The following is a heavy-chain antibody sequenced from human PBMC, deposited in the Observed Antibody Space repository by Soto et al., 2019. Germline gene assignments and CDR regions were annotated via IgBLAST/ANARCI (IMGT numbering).Heavy chain of an antibody. CDR2: INPTSGGT. D-gene: IGHD4-17*01. CDR3: ARDPDYRDYWGYFFDS. V-gene: IGHV1-2*02. J-gene: IGHJ4*02. Sequence: ASVKVSCKTSGYTFAAYYIHWIRQAPGQGLEWMGWINPTSGGTVYAQNFQDRVTMTRDTSISTAYMELRRLNSDDTAVYYCARDPDYRDYWGYFFDSWGQGTPVTVSS. CDR1: GYTFAAYY.